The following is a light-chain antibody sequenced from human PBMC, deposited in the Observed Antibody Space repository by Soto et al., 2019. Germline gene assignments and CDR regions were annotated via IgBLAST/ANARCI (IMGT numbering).Light chain of an antibody. J-gene: IGKJ5*01. CDR1: QSVSSGY. CDR2: GAS. V-gene: IGKV3-20*01. Sequence: GLRQSPGTLTWSAGERAAHSCRSSQSVSSGYLAWYQQKPGQAPRLLIYGASSRATVIPDRFSGRTSGACCPVILAEPVLRAFVVSSCQPYATSSAPIGEGTRLEIK. CDR3: QPYATSSAP.